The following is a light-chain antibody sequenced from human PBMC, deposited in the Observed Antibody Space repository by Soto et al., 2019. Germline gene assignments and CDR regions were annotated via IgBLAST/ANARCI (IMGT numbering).Light chain of an antibody. CDR3: QHYNSWPYT. CDR1: QSISNN. V-gene: IGKV3-15*01. CDR2: GAS. J-gene: IGKJ2*01. Sequence: EILMTQSPATLSVSPGERATLSCRASQSISNNLAWYQQKPGQAPRLLIYGASTRATGFPARFSGSGSGTEFTLTISSLQYEDFAVYYCQHYNSWPYTFGQGTTVDIK.